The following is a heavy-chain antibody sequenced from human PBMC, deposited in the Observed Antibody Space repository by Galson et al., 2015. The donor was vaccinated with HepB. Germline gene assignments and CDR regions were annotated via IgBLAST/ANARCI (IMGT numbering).Heavy chain of an antibody. CDR3: ARVEVGSGYYYYFDY. Sequence: SVKVSCKASGYTFTGYYMHWVRQATGQGLEWMGWMNPNSGNTGYAQKFQGRVTMTRNTSISTAYMELSSLRSEDTAVYYCARVEVGSGYYYYFDYWGQGTLVTVSS. V-gene: IGHV1-8*02. CDR1: GYTFTGYY. CDR2: MNPNSGNT. J-gene: IGHJ4*02. D-gene: IGHD3-22*01.